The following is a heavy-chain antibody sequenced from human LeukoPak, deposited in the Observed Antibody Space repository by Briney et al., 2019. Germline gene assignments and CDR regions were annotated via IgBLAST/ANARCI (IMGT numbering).Heavy chain of an antibody. V-gene: IGHV3-23*01. Sequence: PGGSLRLSCAASGFTFSSYAMSWVRQAPGKGLEWVSAISGSGGSTCYADSVKGRFTISRDNSKNTLYLQMNSLRAEDTAVYYCAREVGSYYGSARCDYWGQGTLVTVSS. CDR3: AREVGSYYGSARCDY. CDR1: GFTFSSYA. J-gene: IGHJ4*02. CDR2: ISGSGGST. D-gene: IGHD1-26*01.